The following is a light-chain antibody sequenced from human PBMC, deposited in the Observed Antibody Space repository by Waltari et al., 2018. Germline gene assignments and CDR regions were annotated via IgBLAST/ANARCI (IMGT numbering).Light chain of an antibody. J-gene: IGLJ3*02. CDR2: VNSDGSN. Sequence: LVLTQSPSASASLGASVKLTCTLSSGYSSNVIAWLQQQPGKGPRYLMKVNSDGSNRKGDDIPHRFSAAKSGTECYLTIASLQSEDEADYYWQTGGHGTWVFGGGTKLTVL. CDR3: QTGGHGTWV. V-gene: IGLV4-69*01. CDR1: SGYSSNV.